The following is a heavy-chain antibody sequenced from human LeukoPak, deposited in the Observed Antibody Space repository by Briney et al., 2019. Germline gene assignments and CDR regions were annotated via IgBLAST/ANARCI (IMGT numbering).Heavy chain of an antibody. Sequence: GGSLRLSCAASGFTFSNYGMHWVRQAPGKGLEWVAVIAYDGSNEYYAEFVKGRFTVSRDNSKDTLYLQMYSLRAEDTAVYFCAKDQGIAVAGTDDAFDIWGQGTRVTVSS. D-gene: IGHD6-19*01. CDR1: GFTFSNYG. J-gene: IGHJ3*02. CDR3: AKDQGIAVAGTDDAFDI. V-gene: IGHV3-30*18. CDR2: IAYDGSNE.